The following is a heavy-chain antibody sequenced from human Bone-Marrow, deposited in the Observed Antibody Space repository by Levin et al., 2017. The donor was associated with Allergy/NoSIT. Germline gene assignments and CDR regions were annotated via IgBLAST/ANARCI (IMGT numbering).Heavy chain of an antibody. CDR1: GYTFTGYY. D-gene: IGHD2-2*01. V-gene: IGHV1-2*06. CDR3: ARAHAIVVVPAAENWFDP. Sequence: GESLKISCKASGYTFTGYYMHWVRQAPGQGLEWMGRINPNSGGTNYAQKFQGRVTMTRDTSISTAYMELSRLRSDDTAVYYCARAHAIVVVPAAENWFDPWGQGTLVTVSS. J-gene: IGHJ5*02. CDR2: INPNSGGT.